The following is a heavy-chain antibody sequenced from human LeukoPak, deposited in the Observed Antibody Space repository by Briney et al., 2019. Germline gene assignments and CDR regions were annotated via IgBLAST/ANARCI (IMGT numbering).Heavy chain of an antibody. CDR3: VKERIAAADTMGSVTFQH. J-gene: IGHJ1*01. Sequence: GGSLRLSCAASVFTFSSYAMSWVRQAPGKGLEWVSSFSGSGGSTYYADSVKGRFTISRDNSKNTLYMQMNSLRAEDTAVYYCVKERIAAADTMGSVTFQHWGQGTLVTVSS. V-gene: IGHV3-23*01. CDR1: VFTFSSYA. CDR2: FSGSGGST. D-gene: IGHD6-13*01.